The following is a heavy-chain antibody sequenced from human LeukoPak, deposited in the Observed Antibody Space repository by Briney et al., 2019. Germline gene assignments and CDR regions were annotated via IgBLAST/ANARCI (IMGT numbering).Heavy chain of an antibody. V-gene: IGHV4-34*01. J-gene: IGHJ4*02. D-gene: IGHD1-1*01. CDR3: ARVGNDPYYFDY. CDR1: GGTFSGYY. CDR2: INHSGST. Sequence: SQTLSLTCAVSGGTFSGYYWGWLRQPPGKGLEWIGEINHSGSTNYNPSLKSRVTISVDTSKNQFSLKLSSVTAADTAVYYCARVGNDPYYFDYWGQGTLVTVSS.